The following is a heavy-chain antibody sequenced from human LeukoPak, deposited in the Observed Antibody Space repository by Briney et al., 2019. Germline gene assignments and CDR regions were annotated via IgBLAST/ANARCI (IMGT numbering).Heavy chain of an antibody. D-gene: IGHD3-10*01. CDR2: ISGSGSVS. CDR3: ARDGGFGFLAAFDI. Sequence: GGSLRLSCAASGLTLSSYSMNWVRQAPGKGLEWISYISGSGSVSYYEDPVKGRFTISRDNAKNSLYLQMTSLRDEDTALYYCARDGGFGFLAAFDIWGQGTMVTVSS. J-gene: IGHJ3*02. CDR1: GLTLSSYS. V-gene: IGHV3-48*02.